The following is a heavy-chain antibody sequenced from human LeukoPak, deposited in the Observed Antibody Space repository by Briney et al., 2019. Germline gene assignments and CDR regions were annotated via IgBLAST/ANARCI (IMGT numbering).Heavy chain of an antibody. J-gene: IGHJ4*02. CDR1: GFTFSSYA. CDR2: ISPDGSDN. CDR3: AKDYGGVMNF. Sequence: SGGSLRLSCAASGFTFSSYAMSWVRQAPGKGLEWVALISPDGSDNYYGDSVKGRFTISRDNSKNTLYLQMKSLRVEDTAVYYCAKDYGGVMNFWGQGILVTVSS. V-gene: IGHV3-30*18. D-gene: IGHD3-16*01.